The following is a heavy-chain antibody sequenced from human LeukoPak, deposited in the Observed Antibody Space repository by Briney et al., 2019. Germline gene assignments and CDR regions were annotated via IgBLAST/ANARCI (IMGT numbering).Heavy chain of an antibody. D-gene: IGHD5-24*01. Sequence: PGGSLRLSCAASGFTFSSYSMSWVRQAPGKGLEWVSSISSSSSYIYYADSVKGRFTISRDNAKNSLYLQMNSLRAEDTAVYYCARGGMATINYFDYWGQGTLVTVSS. CDR2: ISSSSSYI. CDR3: ARGGMATINYFDY. J-gene: IGHJ4*02. CDR1: GFTFSSYS. V-gene: IGHV3-21*01.